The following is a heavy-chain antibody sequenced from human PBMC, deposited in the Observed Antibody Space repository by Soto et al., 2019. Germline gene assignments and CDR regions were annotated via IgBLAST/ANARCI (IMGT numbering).Heavy chain of an antibody. V-gene: IGHV6-1*01. CDR2: TYYRSKWYK. Sequence: SQTLSLTCAISGDSVSSNSAAWNWIRQSPSRGLEWLGRTYYRSKWYKDYAVSVKSRITINPDTSKNQFSLQLNSVTPEDTAVYYCARTQRGYWSRGSCYFRWFDPWGQGTLVTVSS. J-gene: IGHJ5*02. CDR1: GDSVSSNSAA. CDR3: ARTQRGYWSRGSCYFRWFDP. D-gene: IGHD2-15*01.